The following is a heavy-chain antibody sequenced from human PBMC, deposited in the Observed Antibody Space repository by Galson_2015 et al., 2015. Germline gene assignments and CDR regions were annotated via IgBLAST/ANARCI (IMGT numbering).Heavy chain of an antibody. CDR2: IKTKTNGGTT. V-gene: IGHV3-15*01. CDR3: TTKASNWNVDGREQYFDH. CDR1: GFTFDNAW. J-gene: IGHJ4*02. D-gene: IGHD1-1*01. Sequence: SLRPSCAASGFTFDNAWMSWVRQAPGKGLEWVGRIKTKTNGGTTEYAAPVKGRFTISRDDSENAVYLQMNSLRTEDTAVYYCTTKASNWNVDGREQYFDHWGQGTLVTVSS.